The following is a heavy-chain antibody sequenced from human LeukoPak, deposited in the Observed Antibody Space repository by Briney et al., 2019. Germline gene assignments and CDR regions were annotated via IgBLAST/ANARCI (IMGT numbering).Heavy chain of an antibody. V-gene: IGHV1-8*02. CDR3: ARDNSVGDSAWWFDP. Sequence: GASVKVSCKASGYTFTSYDINWVRQATGQGLEWMGWMNLNSGNTGYAQKFQGRVTMTRDMATSTDYMEVSSLRSEDTAVYYCARDNSVGDSAWWFDPWGQGTLVTVSS. J-gene: IGHJ5*02. CDR1: GYTFTSYD. CDR2: MNLNSGNT. D-gene: IGHD5-12*01.